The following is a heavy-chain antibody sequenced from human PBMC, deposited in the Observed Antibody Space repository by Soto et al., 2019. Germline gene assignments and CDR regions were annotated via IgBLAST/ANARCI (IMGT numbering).Heavy chain of an antibody. CDR1: GFTFSSYA. Sequence: GGSLRLSCAASGFTFSSYAMSWVRQAPGKGLEWVSAISGSGGSTYYADSVKGRFTISRDNSKKTLFLQMSSLRDEDTALYYCAKQRAGYGSGSDTFYFDFWGQGTLVTVSS. V-gene: IGHV3-23*01. D-gene: IGHD3-10*01. CDR2: ISGSGGST. CDR3: AKQRAGYGSGSDTFYFDF. J-gene: IGHJ4*02.